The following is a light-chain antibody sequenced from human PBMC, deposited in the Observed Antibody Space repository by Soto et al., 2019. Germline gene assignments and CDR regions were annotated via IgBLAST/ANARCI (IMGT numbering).Light chain of an antibody. CDR3: FSFTTTSTHV. J-gene: IGLJ1*01. V-gene: IGLV2-14*01. CDR2: EVN. CDR1: SSDIGAYVY. Sequence: QSALTQPASLSGSPGQSITISCTGTSSDIGAYVYVSWFQQHPGKAPKLMISEVNNRPSGVSNRFSGSKSGNTAYLTISGLQVEDEAAYFCFSFTTTSTHVFGTGTKLTVL.